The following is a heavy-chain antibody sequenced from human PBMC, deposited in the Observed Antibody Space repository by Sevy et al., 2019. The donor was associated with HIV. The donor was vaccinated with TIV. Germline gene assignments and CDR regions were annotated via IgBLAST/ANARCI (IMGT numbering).Heavy chain of an antibody. CDR3: TRARDGRGGFYFDY. V-gene: IGHV3-49*04. Sequence: GGSLRLSCTASGFTFSDYAMSWVRQAPGKGLEWVGFIKTKTYGGKTEYAASVKGRFIISRDDSKNMAYLQLNSQKTGDTAVYDCTRARDGRGGFYFDYWGQGTLVTVSS. J-gene: IGHJ4*02. CDR2: IKTKTYGGKT. CDR1: GFTFSDYA. D-gene: IGHD6-25*01.